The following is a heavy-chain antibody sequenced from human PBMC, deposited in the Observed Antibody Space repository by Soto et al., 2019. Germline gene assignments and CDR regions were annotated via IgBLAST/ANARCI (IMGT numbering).Heavy chain of an antibody. CDR2: IIPMLAAP. Sequence: QGQLVQSGAEVKKPGSSVKVSCKASGGSFRTYAINWVRQAPGQGLEWMGAIIPMLAAPTYAQKFQGRLTITADESTTTVYMELSSLTSEDTAVYYCARVGPPSPAVIWFFDLWGRGTLVTVSS. V-gene: IGHV1-69*01. D-gene: IGHD2-21*01. CDR3: ARVGPPSPAVIWFFDL. J-gene: IGHJ2*01. CDR1: GGSFRTYA.